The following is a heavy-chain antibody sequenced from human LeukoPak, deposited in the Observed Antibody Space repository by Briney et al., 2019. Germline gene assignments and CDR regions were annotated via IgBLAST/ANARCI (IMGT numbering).Heavy chain of an antibody. CDR3: ARTLYYFDY. J-gene: IGHJ4*02. Sequence: AXXKVSCKASGYTFTSYYMHWVRQAPGQGLEWMGIINPSGGSTNYAKKVKGRVTMTRETATSTVYMELSSLRSEDTAVYYCARTLYYFDYWGQGTLVTVSS. CDR2: INPSGGST. CDR1: GYTFTSYY. V-gene: IGHV1-46*03.